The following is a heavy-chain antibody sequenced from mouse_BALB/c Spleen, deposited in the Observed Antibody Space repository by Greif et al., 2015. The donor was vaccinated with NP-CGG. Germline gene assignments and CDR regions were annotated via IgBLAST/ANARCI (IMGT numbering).Heavy chain of an antibody. Sequence: VQLQQSGAELVKPGASVKLSCTASGFNIKDTLMHWVKQRPEQGLEWIGRIDPANGYTKYDPKFQGKATITADTSSNPAYLQLSSLTSEDTAVYYCAPYYYGRSYFAHWGQGTLVTVSA. J-gene: IGHJ3*01. CDR2: IDPANGYT. CDR3: APYYYGRSYFAH. V-gene: IGHV14-3*02. D-gene: IGHD1-1*01. CDR1: GFNIKDTL.